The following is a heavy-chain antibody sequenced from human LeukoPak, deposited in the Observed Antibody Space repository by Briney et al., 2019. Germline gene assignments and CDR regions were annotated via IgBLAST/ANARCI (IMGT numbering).Heavy chain of an antibody. V-gene: IGHV3-21*01. D-gene: IGHD4-23*01. Sequence: GGSLRLSCAASGFTFSSYSMNWVRQAPGKGLEWVSSISSSSSYIYYADSVKGRFTISRDNAKNSLYLQMNSLRAEDTAVYYCARDALATVVTLRSLSEIDYWGQGTLVTVSS. J-gene: IGHJ4*02. CDR3: ARDALATVVTLRSLSEIDY. CDR1: GFTFSSYS. CDR2: ISSSSSYI.